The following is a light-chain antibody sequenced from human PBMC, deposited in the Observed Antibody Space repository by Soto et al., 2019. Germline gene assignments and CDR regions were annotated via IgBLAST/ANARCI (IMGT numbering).Light chain of an antibody. CDR1: ETFCSGC. CDR3: QHYGTTPWT. V-gene: IGKV3-20*01. Sequence: ETVLTQSPATLSLSPGERVTLSCRASETFCSGCLAWYQQKAGQSPRLLIYGASSRATGIPDRFSGSGSGTDVTLTISRLEPEDFAVYYCQHYGTTPWTFGQGTKVGIK. J-gene: IGKJ1*01. CDR2: GAS.